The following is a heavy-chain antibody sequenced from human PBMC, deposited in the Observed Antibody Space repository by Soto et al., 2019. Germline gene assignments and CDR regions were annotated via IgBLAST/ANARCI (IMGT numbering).Heavy chain of an antibody. V-gene: IGHV4-34*01. Sequence: SETLSLTCAVYGGSFSGYYWSWIRQPPGKGLEWIGEINHSGSTNYNPSLKSRVTISVDTSKNQFSLKLSSVTAADTAVYYCARAAYSSGVLDYWGQGTLVTVSS. CDR2: INHSGST. CDR3: ARAAYSSGVLDY. J-gene: IGHJ4*02. CDR1: GGSFSGYY. D-gene: IGHD6-19*01.